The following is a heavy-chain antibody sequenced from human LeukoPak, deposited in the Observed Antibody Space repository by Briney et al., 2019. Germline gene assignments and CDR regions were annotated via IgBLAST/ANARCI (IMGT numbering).Heavy chain of an antibody. CDR2: ISAYNGNT. J-gene: IGHJ4*02. CDR3: ARALPPGIAVAGQIDY. V-gene: IGHV1-18*01. Sequence: ASVKVSCKASGYTFTSYGISWVRQAPGQGLEWMGWISAYNGNTNYAQKLQGRVTMTTDTSTSTAYMELRSLRSDDTAVYYCARALPPGIAVAGQIDYWGQGPLVTVSS. D-gene: IGHD6-19*01. CDR1: GYTFTSYG.